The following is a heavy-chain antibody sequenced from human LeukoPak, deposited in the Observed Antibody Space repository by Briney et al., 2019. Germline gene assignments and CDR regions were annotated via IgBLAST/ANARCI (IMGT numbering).Heavy chain of an antibody. J-gene: IGHJ4*02. CDR2: IYYSGST. Sequence: SETLSLTCTVSGGSISSSSYYWGWIRQPPGKGLEWIGSIYYSGSTYYNPSLKSRVTISVDTSKNQFSLKLSSVTAADTAVYYCARRAGLFDWSYYFDYWGQGTLVTVSS. D-gene: IGHD3-9*01. CDR3: ARRAGLFDWSYYFDY. CDR1: GGSISSSSYY. V-gene: IGHV4-39*01.